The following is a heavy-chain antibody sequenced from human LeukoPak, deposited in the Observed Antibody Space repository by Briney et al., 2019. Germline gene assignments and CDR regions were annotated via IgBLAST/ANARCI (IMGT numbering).Heavy chain of an antibody. CDR1: GGSFSGYY. V-gene: IGHV4-34*01. Sequence: SETLSLTCAVYGGSFSGYYWSWIRQPPGKGLEWIGEINHSGSTNYNPSLKSRVTISVDTSKNQFSLKLSSVTAADTAVYYCARRIAVAGKNYYYMDVWGKGTTVTISS. CDR2: INHSGST. D-gene: IGHD6-19*01. CDR3: ARRIAVAGKNYYYMDV. J-gene: IGHJ6*03.